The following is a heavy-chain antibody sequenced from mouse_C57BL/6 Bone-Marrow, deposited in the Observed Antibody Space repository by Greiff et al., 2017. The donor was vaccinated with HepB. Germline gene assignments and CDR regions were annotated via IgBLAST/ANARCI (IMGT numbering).Heavy chain of an antibody. V-gene: IGHV6-3*01. CDR2: IRLKSDNYAT. Sequence: EVKLLESGGGLVQPGGSMKLSCVASGFTFSNYWMNWVRQSPEKGLEWVAQIRLKSDNYATHYAESVKGRFTISRDDSKSSVYLQMNNLRAEDTGIYYCTGGLREFAYWGQGTLVTVSA. J-gene: IGHJ3*01. D-gene: IGHD2-2*01. CDR3: TGGLREFAY. CDR1: GFTFSNYW.